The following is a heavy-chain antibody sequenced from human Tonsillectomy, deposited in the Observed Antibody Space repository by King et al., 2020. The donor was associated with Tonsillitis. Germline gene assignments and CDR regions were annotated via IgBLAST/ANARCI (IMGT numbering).Heavy chain of an antibody. CDR1: GYSFTGYS. CDR3: ARDTGGWRSFDY. V-gene: IGHV1-2*06. Sequence: QVQLVESGTEVKRPGASVKVSCQASGYSFTGYSIHWVRQAPGQGPDWMGRINPDGGATDYALKFEDRVTMTTDTSFRTAYLELSRLRSDDTATYFCARDTGGWRSFDYWGQGTLVTVSS. CDR2: INPDGGAT. D-gene: IGHD2-8*02. J-gene: IGHJ4*02.